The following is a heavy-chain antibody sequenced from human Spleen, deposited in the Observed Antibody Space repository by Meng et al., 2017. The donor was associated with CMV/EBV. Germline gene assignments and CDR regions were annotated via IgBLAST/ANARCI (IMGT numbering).Heavy chain of an antibody. J-gene: IGHJ6*02. CDR3: ARDGPSEVPAPSYYYYGMDV. Sequence: GESLKISCAASGFSFSDYWMSWVRQSPGKGLEWVANIKRDGSEKYYVDSVKGRFTISRDNAKNTLYLQMNSLRAEDTAVYYCARDGPSEVPAPSYYYYGMDVWGQGTTVTVSS. V-gene: IGHV3-7*01. CDR2: IKRDGSEK. D-gene: IGHD2-2*01. CDR1: GFSFSDYW.